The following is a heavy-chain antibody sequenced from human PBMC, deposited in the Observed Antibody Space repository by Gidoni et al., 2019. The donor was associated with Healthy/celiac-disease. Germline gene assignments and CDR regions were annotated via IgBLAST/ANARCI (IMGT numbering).Heavy chain of an antibody. Sequence: QVQLQQWGAGLLKPSATLSLTCAVYGGSFSGYYWSWIRQPPGKGLEWIGEINHSGSTNYNPSLKSRVTISVDTSKNQFSLKLSSVTAADTAVYYCARVGQQLVRGAPRWLDYWGQGTLVTVSS. CDR1: GGSFSGYY. J-gene: IGHJ4*02. CDR3: ARVGQQLVRGAPRWLDY. D-gene: IGHD6-13*01. V-gene: IGHV4-34*01. CDR2: INHSGST.